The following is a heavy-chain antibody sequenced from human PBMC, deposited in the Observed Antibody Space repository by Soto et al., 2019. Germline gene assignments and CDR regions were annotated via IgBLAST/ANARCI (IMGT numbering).Heavy chain of an antibody. CDR1: GFTFTSSA. V-gene: IGHV1-58*01. Sequence: SVKVSCKASGFTFTSSAVQWVRQARGQRLEWIGWIVVGSGNTNYAQKFQERVTITRDMSTSTAYMELGSLRSEDTAVYYCAAVTTGYLYYYYGMDVWGQGTTVTVSS. CDR3: AAVTTGYLYYYYGMDV. D-gene: IGHD3-9*01. CDR2: IVVGSGNT. J-gene: IGHJ6*02.